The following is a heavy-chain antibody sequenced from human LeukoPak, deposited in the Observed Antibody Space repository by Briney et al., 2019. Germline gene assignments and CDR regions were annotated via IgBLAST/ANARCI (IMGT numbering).Heavy chain of an antibody. D-gene: IGHD3-3*01. CDR3: AKSVAIYFYYGLDV. Sequence: GSLRLSCAASGFTFSSYAMSWVRQTPGKGLAWVSAISGSAGSTYYADSVKGRFTISRDNSKNTLFLQMNSLRAEDTAPYYCAKSVAIYFYYGLDVWGQGTTVAVSS. CDR1: GFTFSSYA. J-gene: IGHJ6*02. V-gene: IGHV3-23*01. CDR2: ISGSAGST.